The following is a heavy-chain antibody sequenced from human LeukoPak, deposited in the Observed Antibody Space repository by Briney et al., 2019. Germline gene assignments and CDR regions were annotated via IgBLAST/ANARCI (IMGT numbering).Heavy chain of an antibody. CDR1: GGTFSSYA. J-gene: IGHJ4*02. V-gene: IGHV1-69*13. D-gene: IGHD6-13*01. CDR3: ARGHSSSWPHPFDY. Sequence: SVKVSCKASGGTFSSYAISWVRQAPGQGLEWVGDINPIFPAPNYAQKFQGRVTITADEATSTAYMELRSLRSEDTAVYYCARGHSSSWPHPFDYWSQGTLVTVSS. CDR2: INPIFPAP.